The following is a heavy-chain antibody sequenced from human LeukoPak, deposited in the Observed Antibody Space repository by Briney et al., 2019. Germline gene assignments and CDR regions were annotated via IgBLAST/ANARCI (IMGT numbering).Heavy chain of an antibody. CDR1: GGSINSYY. CDR2: ISYTGGET. J-gene: IGHJ3*02. V-gene: IGHV4-59*08. CDR3: ARQPGGTAAFDI. Sequence: PSEILSLTCTVSGGSINSYYWSWIRQPPGKGLEWIGYISYTGGETNYNPSLKSRLTISVDTSKNQFSLMLTSVTAADTALYYCARQPGGTAAFDIWAQGTMVTVSS. D-gene: IGHD1-14*01.